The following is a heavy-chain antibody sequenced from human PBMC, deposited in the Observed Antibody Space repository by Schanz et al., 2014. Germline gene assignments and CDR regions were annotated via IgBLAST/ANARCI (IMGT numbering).Heavy chain of an antibody. CDR2: INPNSGDT. CDR3: ARPVCSDDSGCEEA. J-gene: IGHJ5*02. Sequence: QVQLVQSGAEVKKPGASVKVSCKASGYTTFTDYYIHWVRQAPGQGLEWMGWINPNSGDTNYAQKFQGWVTMTRDTSLRSAPTQLTSHQSDGTAMYSRARPVCSDDSGCEEAWGQGTLVTVSS. CDR1: GYTTFTDYY. V-gene: IGHV1-2*04. D-gene: IGHD3-22*01.